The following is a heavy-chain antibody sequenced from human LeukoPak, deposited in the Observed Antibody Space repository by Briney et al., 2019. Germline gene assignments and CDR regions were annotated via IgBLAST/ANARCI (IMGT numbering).Heavy chain of an antibody. Sequence: GGSLRLSCAASGFSFSTYAISWVRQAPGKGLEWVSGVNGNGGSTSYADSVKGRFTIFRDNSKNTVYLQMNSLRVEDTAVYYCAKSLYGGCDYWGQGTVATVSS. V-gene: IGHV3-23*01. CDR1: GFSFSTYA. J-gene: IGHJ4*02. CDR3: AKSLYGGCDY. D-gene: IGHD3-16*02. CDR2: VNGNGGST.